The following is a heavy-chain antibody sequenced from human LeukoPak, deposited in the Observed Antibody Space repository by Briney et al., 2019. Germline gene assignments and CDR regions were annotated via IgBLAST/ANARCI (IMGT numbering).Heavy chain of an antibody. V-gene: IGHV4-39*01. CDR2: IYYSGST. J-gene: IGHJ1*01. CDR1: GGSISSSSYY. CDR3: ARVVPAAIGYFQH. D-gene: IGHD2-2*02. Sequence: SETLSLTCTVSGGSISSSSYYWGWIRPPPGKGLEWIGSIYYSGSTYYNPSLQSRATISVDTSKNQFSLKLSSVTAADTAVYYCARVVPAAIGYFQHWGQGTLVTVSS.